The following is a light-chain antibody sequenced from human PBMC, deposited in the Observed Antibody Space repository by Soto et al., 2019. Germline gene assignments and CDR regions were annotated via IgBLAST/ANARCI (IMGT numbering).Light chain of an antibody. CDR2: EVT. Sequence: QSALTQPASVSGSPGQSITISCTGTSSDVGGHNYVSWYQQHPGKAPKVMIYEVTYRPSGVSNRFSGSKSGNTASLTISGLQSEDEADYYCSSYTVTNFLSYVFGTGTKLTVL. J-gene: IGLJ1*01. CDR3: SSYTVTNFLSYV. V-gene: IGLV2-14*01. CDR1: SSDVGGHNY.